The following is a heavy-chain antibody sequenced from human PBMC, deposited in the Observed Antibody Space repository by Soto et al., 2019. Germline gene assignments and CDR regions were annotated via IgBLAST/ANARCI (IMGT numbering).Heavy chain of an antibody. J-gene: IGHJ6*02. CDR3: AREGVAPYYYYGMDV. V-gene: IGHV1-18*01. Sequence: QVQLVQSGAEVKKPGASVKVSCKASGYTFTRSGISWVRQAPGQGPGWMGWISSYNVDTNYAQTFQGRVTMTTDASTSTAYMELRSLRSDDTAVYYCAREGVAPYYYYGMDVWGQGTPVTVSS. CDR2: ISSYNVDT. CDR1: GYTFTRSG.